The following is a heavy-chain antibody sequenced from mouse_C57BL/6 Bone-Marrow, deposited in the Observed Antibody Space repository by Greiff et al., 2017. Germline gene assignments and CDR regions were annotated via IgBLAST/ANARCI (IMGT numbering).Heavy chain of an antibody. CDR2: IDPSDSYT. Sequence: QVQLQQPGAELVMPGASVKLSCKASGYTFTSYWMHWVKQRPGQGLEWIGEIDPSDSYTNYNQKFKGKSTLTVDKSSSTAYMQLSSLTSEDSAVYDCAREGLRNLYAMDYWGQGTSVTVSS. V-gene: IGHV1-69*01. CDR3: AREGLRNLYAMDY. J-gene: IGHJ4*01. D-gene: IGHD2-4*01. CDR1: GYTFTSYW.